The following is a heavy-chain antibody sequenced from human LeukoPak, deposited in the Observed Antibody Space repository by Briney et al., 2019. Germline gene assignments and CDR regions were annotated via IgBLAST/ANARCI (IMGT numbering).Heavy chain of an antibody. CDR1: GYTFTGYY. CDR3: ARDGSRGLLWFGELLYYRY. J-gene: IGHJ4*02. V-gene: IGHV1-2*02. Sequence: GASVKVSCKASGYTFTGYYMHWVRQAPGQGLEWMGWINPNSGGTNYAQKFQGRVTMTRDTSISTAYMELSRLRSDDTAVYYCARDGSRGLLWFGELLYYRYWGQGTLVTVSS. CDR2: INPNSGGT. D-gene: IGHD3-10*01.